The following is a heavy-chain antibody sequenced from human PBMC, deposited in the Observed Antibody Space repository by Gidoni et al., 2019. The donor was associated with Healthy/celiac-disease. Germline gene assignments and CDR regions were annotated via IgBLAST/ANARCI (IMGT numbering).Heavy chain of an antibody. Sequence: EVQLLESGGGLVQPGGSLSLSCAASGFTFSSYAMSWVRQAQGKGLEWVSAISGSGGSTYYADSVKGRFTISRDNSKNTLYLQMNSLRAEDTAGYYGAKAITRGRSSGCGAFDIWGQGTMVTVSS. D-gene: IGHD6-19*01. J-gene: IGHJ3*02. CDR2: ISGSGGST. CDR1: GFTFSSYA. CDR3: AKAITRGRSSGCGAFDI. V-gene: IGHV3-23*01.